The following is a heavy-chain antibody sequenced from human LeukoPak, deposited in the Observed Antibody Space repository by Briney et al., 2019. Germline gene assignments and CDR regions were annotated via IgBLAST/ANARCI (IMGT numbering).Heavy chain of an antibody. D-gene: IGHD5/OR15-5a*01. V-gene: IGHV4-34*01. Sequence: SETLSLTCAVYGGYFSGYYWSWIRQPPGKGLAWIGEINHSGSTNYNPSLKSRVTISVDTSKNQFSLKLSSVTAADTAVYYCARGSVSFDYWGQGTLVTVSS. CDR2: INHSGST. J-gene: IGHJ4*01. CDR1: GGYFSGYY. CDR3: ARGSVSFDY.